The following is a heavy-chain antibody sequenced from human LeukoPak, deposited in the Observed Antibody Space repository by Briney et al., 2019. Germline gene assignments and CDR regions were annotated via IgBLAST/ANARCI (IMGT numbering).Heavy chain of an antibody. CDR1: GYTFTSFY. D-gene: IGHD3-22*01. Sequence: ASEKVSCKASGYTFTSFYMHWVRQAPGQGLEWMGIINPSGGSTSYAQKFQGRVTMTRDTSTTTVYMELSSLRSEDTAVYYCARDLASSGYYWDWGQGTLVTVSS. CDR2: INPSGGST. V-gene: IGHV1-46*01. CDR3: ARDLASSGYYWD. J-gene: IGHJ4*02.